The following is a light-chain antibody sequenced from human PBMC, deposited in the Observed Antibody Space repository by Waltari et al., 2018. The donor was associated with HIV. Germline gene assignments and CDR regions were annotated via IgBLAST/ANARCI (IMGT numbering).Light chain of an antibody. CDR1: HIKSKN. Sequence: SYVMTQAGSVSVALGQTARLPCGGAHIKSKNVHWYQQKPGQAPLLVIYQANTRPPGTPGRFSGSTSRYTATLIIASAQAVDEAAYFCQLWAGSAVVFGPGTELTVL. V-gene: IGLV3-9*01. J-gene: IGLJ1*01. CDR2: QAN. CDR3: QLWAGSAVV.